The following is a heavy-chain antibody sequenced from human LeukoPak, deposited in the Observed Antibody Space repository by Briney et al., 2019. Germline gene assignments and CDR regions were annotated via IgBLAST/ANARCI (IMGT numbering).Heavy chain of an antibody. CDR1: GFMFHDYA. Sequence: GSLALSCAGPGFMFHDYAIHWVRQAPGKGLEWVSLISGDGGSTFYADSVKGRFTISRDNSKNSLYLQMNSLRSDDTALYYCARESESSGWYDYWGQGTLVSASS. V-gene: IGHV3-43*02. D-gene: IGHD6-19*01. CDR3: ARESESSGWYDY. J-gene: IGHJ4*02. CDR2: ISGDGGST.